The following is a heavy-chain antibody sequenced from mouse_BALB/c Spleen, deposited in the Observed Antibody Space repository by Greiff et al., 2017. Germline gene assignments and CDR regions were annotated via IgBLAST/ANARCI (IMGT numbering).Heavy chain of an antibody. J-gene: IGHJ3*01. Sequence: QVQLKESGPGLVAPSQSLSITCTVSGFSLTSYDISWIRQPPGKGLEWLGVIWTGRGTNYNSAFMSRLSISKDNSKSQVFLKMNSLQTDDTAIYCCVRDRRFAYWGQGTLVTVSA. CDR3: VRDRRFAY. CDR1: GFSLTSYD. CDR2: IWTGRGT. V-gene: IGHV2-9-2*01.